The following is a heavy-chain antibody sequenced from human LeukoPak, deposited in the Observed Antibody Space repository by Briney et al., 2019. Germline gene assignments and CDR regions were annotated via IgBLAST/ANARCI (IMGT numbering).Heavy chain of an antibody. CDR2: IVAKSGGT. V-gene: IGHV1-2*02. Sequence: ASVKVSCKASGYTFTGYYMHWVRQAPGQGLEWMGWIVAKSGGTHYAQNFQGRVTMTRDTSIRTAYMELSGLRSDDTAVYYCAREGGDFDIWAKGQWSPSL. CDR3: AREGGDFDI. J-gene: IGHJ3*02. CDR1: GYTFTGYY. D-gene: IGHD2-21*01.